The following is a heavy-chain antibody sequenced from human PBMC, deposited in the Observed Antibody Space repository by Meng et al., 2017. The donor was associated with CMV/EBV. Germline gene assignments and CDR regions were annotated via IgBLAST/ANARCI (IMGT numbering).Heavy chain of an antibody. J-gene: IGHJ6*02. V-gene: IGHV4-34*01. Sequence: SETLSLTCAAYGWSFSGYYWSWIRQPPGKGLEWIWEINHSGSTNYNPSLKSRVTISVDTSKNQFSLKLSSVTAANTAVYYCFGSFTYYYGMDVWGQGTTVTVSS. CDR2: INHSGST. D-gene: IGHD3-16*01. CDR3: FGSFTYYYGMDV. CDR1: GWSFSGYY.